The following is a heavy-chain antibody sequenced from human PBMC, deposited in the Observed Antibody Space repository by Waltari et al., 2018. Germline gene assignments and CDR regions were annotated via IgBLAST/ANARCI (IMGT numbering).Heavy chain of an antibody. CDR3: AAHKLGVSQHYYHMDA. Sequence: HVQRVQSGAEVRTPGSSVKVSCKASGVPFGGYGLSWVRLVPGQRLQWLGVIIPMFGIPDYSQKFQGRLPITADESTSTAYMELSSLTSEDTAIYYCAAHKLGVSQHYYHMDAWGKGTTVTISS. V-gene: IGHV1-69*12. CDR1: GVPFGGYG. CDR2: IIPMFGIP. D-gene: IGHD3-16*01. J-gene: IGHJ6*03.